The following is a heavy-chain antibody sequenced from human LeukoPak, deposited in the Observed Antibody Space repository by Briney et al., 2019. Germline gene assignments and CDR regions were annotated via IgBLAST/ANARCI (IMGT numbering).Heavy chain of an antibody. J-gene: IGHJ5*02. CDR3: ARARIAAAGTYRP. D-gene: IGHD6-13*01. CDR2: INPSSGGT. V-gene: IGHV1-2*02. CDR1: GYTFTGYY. Sequence: ASVKVSCKASGYTFTGYYMHWVRQAPGQGLEWMGWINPSSGGTNYAQKFQGRVTMTRDTSISTAYMELSRLRSDDTAVYYCARARIAAAGTYRPWGQGTLVTVSS.